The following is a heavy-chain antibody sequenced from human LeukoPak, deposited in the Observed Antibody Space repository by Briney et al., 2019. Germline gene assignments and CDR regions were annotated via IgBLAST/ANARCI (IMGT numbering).Heavy chain of an antibody. J-gene: IGHJ4*02. D-gene: IGHD2-15*01. CDR1: GGSISSSSYY. CDR3: ARHVSGGSCYFDY. CDR2: IYYSGST. Sequence: SETLCLTCTVSGGSISSSSYYWGWIRQPPGKGLEWIGSIYYSGSTYYNPSLKSRVTISVDTPKNQFSLKLSSVTAADTAVYYCARHVSGGSCYFDYWGQGTLVTVSS. V-gene: IGHV4-39*01.